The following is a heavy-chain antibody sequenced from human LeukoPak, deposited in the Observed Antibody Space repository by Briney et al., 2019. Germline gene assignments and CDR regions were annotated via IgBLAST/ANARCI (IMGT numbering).Heavy chain of an antibody. Sequence: ASVKVPCKTSGYSFSNYGISWVRQAPGQGLEWMGRIGRVTSNSGDVTYAPKFQDRLTMTTDTSTTTAYMELRSLRFDDTAVYFCARYNSLFRGVTTSDYWGQGTLVTVSS. CDR3: ARYNSLFRGVTTSDY. CDR1: GYSFSNYG. V-gene: IGHV1-18*01. D-gene: IGHD3-10*01. J-gene: IGHJ4*02. CDR2: IGRVTSNSGDV.